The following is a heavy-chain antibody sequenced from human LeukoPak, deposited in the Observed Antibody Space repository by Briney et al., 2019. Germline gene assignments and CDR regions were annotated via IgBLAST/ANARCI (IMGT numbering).Heavy chain of an antibody. V-gene: IGHV3-30*02. CDR2: IRYDELQD. J-gene: IGHJ5*02. CDR1: GFTFRNHG. Sequence: GGSLRLSCAPSGFTFRNHGMHWVRQAPGKGLEWVAFIRYDELQDYYADSVRGRFTISRDNSKSALYLQMNNLRVEDTAMYYCAAYRSSSGCLDPWGQGTLVTVSS. CDR3: AAYRSSSGCLDP. D-gene: IGHD6-6*01.